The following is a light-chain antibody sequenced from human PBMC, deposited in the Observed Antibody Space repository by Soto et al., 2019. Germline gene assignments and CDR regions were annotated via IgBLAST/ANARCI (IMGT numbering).Light chain of an antibody. CDR2: DES. Sequence: EIVLTQSPATLSLSRGERATLSCRASESFXHYVSWSQQKPAQATRLLIXDESNRATGIPARFSGSGSGRDFTLTISSLEPEDFAVYYCQQRSNWPPSTFGQGTRLEIK. CDR1: ESFXHY. J-gene: IGKJ5*01. CDR3: QQRSNWPPST. V-gene: IGKV3-11*02.